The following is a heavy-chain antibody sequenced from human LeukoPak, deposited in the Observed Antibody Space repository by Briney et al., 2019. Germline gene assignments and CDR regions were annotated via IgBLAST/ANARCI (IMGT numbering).Heavy chain of an antibody. V-gene: IGHV3-30*18. CDR1: GFPFISYG. J-gene: IGHJ4*02. CDR2: ISYDGSNK. CDR3: AKDQTPGWLDY. D-gene: IGHD6-19*01. Sequence: GGSLRLSCAASGFPFISYGMHWVRQAPGKGLEWVAVISYDGSNKYYADSVKGRFTISRDNSKNTLYLQMNSLRAEDTAVYYCAKDQTPGWLDYWGQGTLVTVSS.